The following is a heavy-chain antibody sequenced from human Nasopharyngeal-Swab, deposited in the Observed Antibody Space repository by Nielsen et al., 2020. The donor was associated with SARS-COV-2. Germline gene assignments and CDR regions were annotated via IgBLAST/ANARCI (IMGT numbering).Heavy chain of an antibody. D-gene: IGHD5-12*01. V-gene: IGHV4-31*02. J-gene: IGHJ5*02. CDR3: ASSAVVANINGWFDP. CDR2: IYYSGST. Sequence: WILQPPGKGLEWIGYIYYSGSTYYNPSLKSRVTISVDTSKNQFSLNLSSVTAADTAVYYCASSAVVANINGWFDPWGQGTLVTVSS.